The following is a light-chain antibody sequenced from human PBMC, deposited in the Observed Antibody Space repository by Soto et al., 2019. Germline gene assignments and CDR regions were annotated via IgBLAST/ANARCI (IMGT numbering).Light chain of an antibody. J-gene: IGKJ4*02. CDR1: QSVSSSY. CDR2: GAS. Sequence: EIVLTQSPGTLSLSPGERATLSCRASQSVSSSYLAWYQPKPGQAPRLLIYGASSRATGSPDRFSGSGSGTDFTLTISRLEPEDVALYYRQQYDSSPLTFGGGTKVEIK. CDR3: QQYDSSPLT. V-gene: IGKV3-20*01.